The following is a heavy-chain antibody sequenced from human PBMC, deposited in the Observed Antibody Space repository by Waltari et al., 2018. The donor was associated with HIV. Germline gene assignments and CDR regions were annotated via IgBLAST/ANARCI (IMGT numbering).Heavy chain of an antibody. CDR2: ISTYNANT. CDR1: GSTFISYG. CDR3: ARDGLRYSGTFYSDY. D-gene: IGHD1-26*01. Sequence: QVHLVQSGAEMKKPGASVKVSCTASGSTFISYGISWVRQAPGHGLEWMGWISTYNANTNYAQSLQGRVTMTTDTSTTTAYMELRSLTSDDTAVYYCARDGLRYSGTFYSDYWGQGTLVTVSS. J-gene: IGHJ4*02. V-gene: IGHV1-18*01.